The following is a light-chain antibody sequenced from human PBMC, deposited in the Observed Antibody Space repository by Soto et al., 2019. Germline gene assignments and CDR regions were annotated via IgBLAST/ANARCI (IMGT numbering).Light chain of an antibody. Sequence: QSVLTQPPSVSGTPGQRVTISCSGSSSNVAINPVNWYQHLPGAAPRLLIYKTDRRSSGVPDRFSASKSGTSASLAISGLTSEDEADYYCEAWDETLDGLYVFGTGTKLTVL. V-gene: IGLV1-44*01. CDR2: KTD. CDR1: SSNVAINP. J-gene: IGLJ1*01. CDR3: EAWDETLDGLYV.